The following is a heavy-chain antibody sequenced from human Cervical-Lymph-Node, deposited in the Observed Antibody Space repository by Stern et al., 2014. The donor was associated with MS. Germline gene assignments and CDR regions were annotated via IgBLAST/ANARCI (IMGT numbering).Heavy chain of an antibody. Sequence: VQLVESGPGLVKPSGTLSLTCVVSSGSINNNHWWIWVRQAPGKGLGGIGEVFRVGSTNYTPSLKSRVTMTIARTKTQFSLTLTSVTAADTAMYYCARKSHSHGWYYIDDWGLGILVTVSS. CDR1: SGSINNNHW. CDR2: VFRVGST. V-gene: IGHV4-4*02. CDR3: ARKSHSHGWYYIDD. D-gene: IGHD6-19*01. J-gene: IGHJ4*02.